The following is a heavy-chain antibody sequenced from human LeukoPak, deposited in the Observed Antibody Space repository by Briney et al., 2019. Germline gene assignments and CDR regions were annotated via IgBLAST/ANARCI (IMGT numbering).Heavy chain of an antibody. Sequence: GGSLRLSCAASGFTFSSYAMSWVRQAPGKGLEWVSAISGSGGSTYYADSVKGRFTISRDNAKNSLYLQLNSLRADDTAVYYCARGYSYGYNYWGQGTLVTVSS. V-gene: IGHV3-23*01. J-gene: IGHJ4*02. CDR2: ISGSGGST. CDR3: ARGYSYGYNY. D-gene: IGHD5-18*01. CDR1: GFTFSSYA.